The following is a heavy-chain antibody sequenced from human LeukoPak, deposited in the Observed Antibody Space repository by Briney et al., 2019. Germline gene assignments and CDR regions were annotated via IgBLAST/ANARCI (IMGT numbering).Heavy chain of an antibody. J-gene: IGHJ5*02. V-gene: IGHV3-7*01. CDR1: GFTFSSYW. CDR2: IKQDGSEK. Sequence: PGGSLRLSCAASGFTFSSYWMSWVRQAPGKGLEWVANIKQDGSEKYYVDSVKGRFTISRDNSKNTLYLQMNSLRAEDTAVYYCVKDRQQLANWFDPWGQGTLVTVSS. CDR3: VKDRQQLANWFDP. D-gene: IGHD6-13*01.